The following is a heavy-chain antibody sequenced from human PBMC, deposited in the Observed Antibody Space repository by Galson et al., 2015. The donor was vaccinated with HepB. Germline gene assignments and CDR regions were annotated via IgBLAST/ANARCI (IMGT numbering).Heavy chain of an antibody. CDR3: ARDRMVTTIRGDGFDI. J-gene: IGHJ3*02. CDR2: ISYDGYNI. D-gene: IGHD4-17*01. V-gene: IGHV3-30*14. Sequence: SLRLSCAASGFTFSSYVMTWVRQAPGKGLEWVAVISYDGYNIYYADSVKGRFTISRDNSKNTLYLQMNSLRAEDTAVYYCARDRMVTTIRGDGFDIWGQGTMVTVS. CDR1: GFTFSSYV.